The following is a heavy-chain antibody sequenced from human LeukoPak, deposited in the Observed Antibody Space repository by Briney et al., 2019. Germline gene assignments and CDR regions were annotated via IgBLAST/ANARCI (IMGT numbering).Heavy chain of an antibody. CDR2: INPNSGGT. CDR3: ARGYCSSTSCRSSNHDY. CDR1: GYTFTGYY. J-gene: IGHJ4*02. D-gene: IGHD2-2*01. Sequence: ASVKVSCKASGYTFTGYYMHWVRQAPGQGLKWMGWINPNSGGTNYAQKFQGRVTMTRDTSISTAYMELSRLRSDDTAVYYCARGYCSSTSCRSSNHDYWGQGTLVTVSS. V-gene: IGHV1-2*02.